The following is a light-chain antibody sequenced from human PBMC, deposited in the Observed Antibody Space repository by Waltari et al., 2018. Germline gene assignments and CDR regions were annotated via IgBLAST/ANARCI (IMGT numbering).Light chain of an antibody. V-gene: IGKV1-39*01. CDR2: TAS. CDR1: QTISSY. CDR3: QQSSGIPYT. Sequence: DIQMTQSPSSLSASVGDRVTITCRASQTISSYLNWYQQKPGKAPHLLIYTASSLQSGVPSRFSGSGSGTDFTLTISSLQPEDFGTYYCQQSSGIPYTFGQGTKLEIK. J-gene: IGKJ2*01.